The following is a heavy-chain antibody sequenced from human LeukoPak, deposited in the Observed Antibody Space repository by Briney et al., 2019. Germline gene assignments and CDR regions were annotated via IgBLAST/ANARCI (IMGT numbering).Heavy chain of an antibody. CDR2: TYYRSKWFN. CDR1: ADSVSSSSGA. Sequence: SQTLSLTCVISADSVSSSSGAWNWIRQTPSRGLEWLGRTYYRSKWFNDYAPSVKSRITINPDASKNQFSLQLNSLTPEDTAMYYCARTPLYCSAPGCNWFDTWGLGTLVTVSS. D-gene: IGHD2-15*01. CDR3: ARTPLYCSAPGCNWFDT. J-gene: IGHJ5*02. V-gene: IGHV6-1*01.